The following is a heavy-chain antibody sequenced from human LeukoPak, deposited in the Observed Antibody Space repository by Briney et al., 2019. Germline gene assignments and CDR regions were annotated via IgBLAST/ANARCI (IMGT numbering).Heavy chain of an antibody. J-gene: IGHJ4*02. CDR1: GYSISSGYY. CDR3: GSLGRYNYGTCVP. V-gene: IGHV4-38-2*01. D-gene: IGHD5-18*01. CDR2: IYRSGNT. Sequence: SETLSLTCGVSGYSISSGYYWGWIRPPPGKGLEWIGTIYRSGNTYYNPSLKSRITISVDTSKNQFSLKLSSVTAADTAVYYCGSLGRYNYGTCVPWGEGTLVTVSS.